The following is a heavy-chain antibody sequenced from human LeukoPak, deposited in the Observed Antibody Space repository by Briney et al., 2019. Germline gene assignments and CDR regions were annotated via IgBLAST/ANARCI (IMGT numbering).Heavy chain of an antibody. CDR2: INPGDSNT. CDR1: GYNFSNYW. CDR3: ARRLWFGDQEVFDV. Sequence: GESLKISCKGSGYNFSNYWIGWVRQLPGKGLEWMGIINPGDSNTRSSPSFQGQVTISADKSIATAFLQWSSLKASDTAIYYCARRLWFGDQEVFDVWGQGTMVTVSS. V-gene: IGHV5-51*01. D-gene: IGHD3-10*01. J-gene: IGHJ3*01.